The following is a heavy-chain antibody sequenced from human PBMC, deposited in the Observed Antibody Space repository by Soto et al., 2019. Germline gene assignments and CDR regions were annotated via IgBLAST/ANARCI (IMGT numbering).Heavy chain of an antibody. CDR1: GFTFGSSS. CDR2: IGGSGIST. J-gene: IGHJ4*02. CDR3: AKGRRTSGWLLDY. Sequence: PGGSLRLSCAASGFTFGSSSMSWVRQALGKGLEWVAGIGGSGISTYYADSVKGRFTISRDNSKNTLYVQMHTLRAEDTAIYYCAKGRRTSGWLLDYWRQGTLVTVSS. D-gene: IGHD6-19*01. V-gene: IGHV3-23*01.